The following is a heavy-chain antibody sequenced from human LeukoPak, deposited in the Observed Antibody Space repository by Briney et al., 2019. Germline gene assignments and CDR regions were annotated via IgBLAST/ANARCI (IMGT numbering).Heavy chain of an antibody. CDR1: GGTFSSYA. Sequence: ASVKVSCKASGGTFSSYAISWVLQAPGQGLEWMGGIIPIFGTANYAQKFQGRVTITTDESTSTAYLELSSLRSEDTAVYYCARVPTYYYDSCGYYYWFDPWGQGTLVTVSS. D-gene: IGHD3-22*01. CDR3: ARVPTYYYDSCGYYYWFDP. J-gene: IGHJ5*02. CDR2: IIPIFGTA. V-gene: IGHV1-69*05.